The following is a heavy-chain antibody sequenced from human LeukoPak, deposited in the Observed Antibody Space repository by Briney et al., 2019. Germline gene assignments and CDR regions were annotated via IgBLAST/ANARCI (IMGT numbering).Heavy chain of an antibody. V-gene: IGHV2-5*05. CDR2: IYWDDDK. D-gene: IGHD1-20*01. CDR1: GFSLTSSGVS. Sequence: SGPTLVKPTQTLTLTCTFSGFSLTSSGVSVGWIRQPPGKALEWLALIYWDDDKRYDPSLKNRLAITKDTSKNQVVLTMTNMDPVDAATYYCARTADNWNAFDIWGQGTMVTVSS. CDR3: ARTADNWNAFDI. J-gene: IGHJ3*02.